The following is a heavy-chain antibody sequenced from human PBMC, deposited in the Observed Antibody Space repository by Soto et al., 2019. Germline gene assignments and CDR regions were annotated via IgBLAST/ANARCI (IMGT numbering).Heavy chain of an antibody. CDR1: GDSVSSNSAA. CDR3: ARDVGGVVVVPAAMCFDY. CDR2: TYYRSKWYH. V-gene: IGHV6-1*01. Sequence: SQTLSLTWAISGDSVSSNSAAWNWIRQSPSRGLEWLGRTYYRSKWYHDYAVSVKTRITINRDTSNNHFFLQLNSVTREDTAVYNCARDVGGVVVVPAAMCFDYWGQGTLVTVSS. J-gene: IGHJ4*02. D-gene: IGHD2-2*01.